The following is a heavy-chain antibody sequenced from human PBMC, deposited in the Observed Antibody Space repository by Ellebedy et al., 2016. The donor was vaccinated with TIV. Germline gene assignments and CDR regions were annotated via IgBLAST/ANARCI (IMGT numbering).Heavy chain of an antibody. CDR3: ARARSSGWLHTPDY. V-gene: IGHV3-33*08. CDR1: GFTFSSYG. Sequence: GESLKISCAASGFTFSSYGMHWVCQAPGKGLEWVAVIWYDGSNKYYADSVKGRFTISRDNSKNTLYLQMNSLRAEDTAVYYCARARSSGWLHTPDYWGQGTLVIVSS. D-gene: IGHD6-19*01. J-gene: IGHJ4*02. CDR2: IWYDGSNK.